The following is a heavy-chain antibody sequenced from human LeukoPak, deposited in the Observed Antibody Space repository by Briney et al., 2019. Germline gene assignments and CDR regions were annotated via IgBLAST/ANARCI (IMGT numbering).Heavy chain of an antibody. CDR2: ISGSGGNT. Sequence: GGSLRLSCAASGFTFSSYAMTWVRQAPGKGLERVSTISGSGGNTYYTGSVRGRFTISRDNSKNTLYLQMNSLRAEDTALYYCAKDAVGNSGSYYYWGQGTLVTVSS. D-gene: IGHD1-26*01. CDR1: GFTFSSYA. J-gene: IGHJ4*02. CDR3: AKDAVGNSGSYYY. V-gene: IGHV3-23*01.